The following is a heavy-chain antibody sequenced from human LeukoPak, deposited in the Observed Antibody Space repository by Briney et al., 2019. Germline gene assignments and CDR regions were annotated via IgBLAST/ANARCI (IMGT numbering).Heavy chain of an antibody. CDR3: AKDTRRGLYYDSSGSLDY. V-gene: IGHV3-23*01. CDR2: ISGSGGST. CDR1: GFTFSSYA. D-gene: IGHD3-22*01. Sequence: GGSLRLSCAASGFTFSSYAMSWVRQAPGKGLEWVSAISGSGGSTYYADSVKGRFTISRDNSKNTLYLQMNSLRAEDTAVYYCAKDTRRGLYYDSSGSLDYWGQGALVTVSS. J-gene: IGHJ4*02.